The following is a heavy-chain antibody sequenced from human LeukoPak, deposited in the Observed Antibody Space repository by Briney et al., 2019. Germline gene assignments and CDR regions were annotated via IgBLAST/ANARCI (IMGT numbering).Heavy chain of an antibody. D-gene: IGHD1/OR15-1a*01. CDR1: GGSIGTYY. CDR2: IYYNGRT. J-gene: IGHJ4*02. V-gene: IGHV4-59*01. CDR3: ARDRHWTNDWVFDY. Sequence: SETLSLTCTVSGGSIGTYYWSWIRQPPGKGLEWIGYIYYNGRTDYNPSLRSRVTISVHTSKNQFSLKLSSVTAADTAVYYCARDRHWTNDWVFDYWGQGTLVTVSS.